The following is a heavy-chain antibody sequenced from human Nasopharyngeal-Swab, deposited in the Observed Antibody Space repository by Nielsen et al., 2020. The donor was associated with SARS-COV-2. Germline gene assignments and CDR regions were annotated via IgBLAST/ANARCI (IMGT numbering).Heavy chain of an antibody. CDR2: ISSSSTYI. J-gene: IGHJ3*02. CDR3: ARVLLRALGKFGEGYAFDI. Sequence: ESPKILRAASGLSFRSHRMNWVCQAPGKGLERVSSISSSSTYIYYADSVKGRFTISRDNAKNSLYLQMNSLRVEDTAVYYCARVLLRALGKFGEGYAFDIWGQGTMVTVSS. CDR1: GLSFRSHR. V-gene: IGHV3-21*01. D-gene: IGHD3-10*01.